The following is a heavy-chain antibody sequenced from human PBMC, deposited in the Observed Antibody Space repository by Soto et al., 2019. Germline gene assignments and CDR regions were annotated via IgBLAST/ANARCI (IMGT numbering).Heavy chain of an antibody. V-gene: IGHV3-21*01. Sequence: EVQLVESGGGLVKPGGSLRLSCAASGFTFSSYSMNWVRQAPGKGLEWVSSISSSSSYIYYADSVKGRFTISRDNAKNSLYLQMNSLRAEDTAVYYCARGSYEILTGYPLDYWGQGTLVTVSS. CDR3: ARGSYEILTGYPLDY. D-gene: IGHD3-9*01. CDR1: GFTFSSYS. CDR2: ISSSSSYI. J-gene: IGHJ4*02.